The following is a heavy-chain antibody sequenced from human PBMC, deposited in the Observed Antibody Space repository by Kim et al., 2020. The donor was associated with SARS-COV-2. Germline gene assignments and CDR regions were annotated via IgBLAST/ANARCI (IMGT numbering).Heavy chain of an antibody. Sequence: GGSLRLSCAASGFTFSNAWMSWVRQAPGKGLEWVGRIKSKTDGGTTDYAAPVKGRFTISRDDSKNTLYLQMNSLKTEDTAVYYCTPQGQWLAYGYYYYGMDVWGQGTTVTVSS. CDR3: TPQGQWLAYGYYYYGMDV. D-gene: IGHD6-19*01. CDR1: GFTFSNAW. CDR2: IKSKTDGGTT. V-gene: IGHV3-15*01. J-gene: IGHJ6*02.